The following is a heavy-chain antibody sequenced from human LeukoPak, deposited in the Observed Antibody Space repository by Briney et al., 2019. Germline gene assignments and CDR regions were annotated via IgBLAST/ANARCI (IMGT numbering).Heavy chain of an antibody. CDR1: GGSFRNYY. D-gene: IGHD2-8*02. CDR3: ARRYCSGSVCYHYYYYMDV. J-gene: IGHJ6*03. Sequence: PSETLSLTCAVYGGSFRNYYWSWLRQPPGKGLEWLGEVDHSGDTNYNPSLKSRVTTSVDMSKNQFSLKLISVTAADTAVYYCARRYCSGSVCYHYYYYMDVWGEGTTVTVSS. V-gene: IGHV4-34*01. CDR2: VDHSGDT.